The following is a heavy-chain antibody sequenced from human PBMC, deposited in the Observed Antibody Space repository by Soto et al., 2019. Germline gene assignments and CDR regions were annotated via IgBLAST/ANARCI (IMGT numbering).Heavy chain of an antibody. CDR3: ARIVVVPAAMRRYNEYYYYMDV. CDR1: SGSISSSNW. CDR2: IYHSGST. Sequence: SETLSLTCAVSSGSISSSNWWSWVRQPPGKGMKWIGEIYHSGSTNYSPSLKSRVTISVDKSKNQFSLKLSSVTAADTAVYYRARIVVVPAAMRRYNEYYYYMDVWGKGTTVTVSS. V-gene: IGHV4-4*02. D-gene: IGHD2-2*01. J-gene: IGHJ6*03.